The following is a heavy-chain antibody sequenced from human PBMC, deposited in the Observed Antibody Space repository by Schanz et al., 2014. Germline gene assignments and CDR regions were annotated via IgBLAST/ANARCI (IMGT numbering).Heavy chain of an antibody. CDR1: GFSIRNHD. D-gene: IGHD1-1*01. Sequence: EVQLVESGGGLVQPGGSLRLSCAASGFSIRNHDMHWVRQATGAGLEWVSAVGTAGDTFYLDSVKGRFTISRENAKNSLYLQRNSLRAGDAAVYDCARGTDWNLHYWGQGALVTVSS. CDR3: ARGTDWNLHY. V-gene: IGHV3-13*04. CDR2: VGTAGDT. J-gene: IGHJ4*02.